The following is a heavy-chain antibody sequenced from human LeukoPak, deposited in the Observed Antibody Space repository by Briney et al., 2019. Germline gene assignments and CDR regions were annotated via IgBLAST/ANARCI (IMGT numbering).Heavy chain of an antibody. V-gene: IGHV4-4*07. J-gene: IGHJ3*02. CDR3: ARGRYCSADICSGGDAFDI. D-gene: IGHD2-15*01. Sequence: SETLSLTCTVSGGSINNYYWSWIRQPAGKGLEWIGRIYTRGSTNYNPSLKSRVTMSVDTSKNQFSLKLSSVTATDTAVYYCARGRYCSADICSGGDAFDIWGQGTMVSVSS. CDR1: GGSINNYY. CDR2: IYTRGST.